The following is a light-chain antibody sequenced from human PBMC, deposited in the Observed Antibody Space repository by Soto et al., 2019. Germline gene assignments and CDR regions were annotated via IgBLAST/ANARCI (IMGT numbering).Light chain of an antibody. CDR2: EVS. V-gene: IGLV2-14*01. J-gene: IGLJ2*01. CDR3: SSYTSSSTVV. CDR1: SSDVGGYHY. Sequence: QLVLTQPASVSGSPGQSITISCTGTSSDVGGYHYVSWYQQHPGKAPKLMIYEVSNRSSGVSNRFSGSKSGNTASLTISGLQAEDEADYYCSSYTSSSTVVFGGGTKLTVL.